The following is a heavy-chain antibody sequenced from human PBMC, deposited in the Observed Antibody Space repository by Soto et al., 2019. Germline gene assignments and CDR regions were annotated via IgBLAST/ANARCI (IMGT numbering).Heavy chain of an antibody. V-gene: IGHV1-18*01. Sequence: ASVKVSCKASGYTFTSYGISWVRQAPGQGLEWMGWISAYNGNTNYAQKLQGRVTMTTDTSTSTAYMELRSLRSDDTAVYYCARDSDYGGNSDAFDIWGKGTMVTVSS. D-gene: IGHD4-17*01. CDR3: ARDSDYGGNSDAFDI. J-gene: IGHJ3*02. CDR1: GYTFTSYG. CDR2: ISAYNGNT.